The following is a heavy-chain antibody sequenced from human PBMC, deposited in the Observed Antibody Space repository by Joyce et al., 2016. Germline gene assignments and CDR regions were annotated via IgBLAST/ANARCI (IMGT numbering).Heavy chain of an antibody. CDR2: VSYDGSNE. V-gene: IGHV3-30*04. J-gene: IGHJ6*02. CDR3: ARDRCDTGTCYLNGYYHGMDV. D-gene: IGHD2-15*01. CDR1: GVSSNKYA. Sequence: LSCVASGVSSNKYALHWVRQAPGKGLEWVAVVSYDGSNEYYADTVKGRFIASRDSSKNTLYLQMNSLMAEDSAVYYCARDRCDTGTCYLNGYYHGMDVWGPGTTVTVSS.